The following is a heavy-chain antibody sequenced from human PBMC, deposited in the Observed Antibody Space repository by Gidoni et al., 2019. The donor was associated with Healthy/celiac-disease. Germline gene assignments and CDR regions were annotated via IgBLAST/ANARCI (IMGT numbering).Heavy chain of an antibody. D-gene: IGHD1-1*01. CDR3: TTGRNGSSY. CDR2: IKSKTDGGTT. Sequence: EVQLVSSGGGLVKPGVSLRLSCAASVFTFSNAWMSWVRQAPWKGLECVGRIKSKTDGGTTDYAAPVKGRFTISRDDSKNTLYMQMNSLKTEDTAVYYCTTGRNGSSYWGQGTLVTVSS. J-gene: IGHJ4*02. V-gene: IGHV3-15*01. CDR1: VFTFSNAW.